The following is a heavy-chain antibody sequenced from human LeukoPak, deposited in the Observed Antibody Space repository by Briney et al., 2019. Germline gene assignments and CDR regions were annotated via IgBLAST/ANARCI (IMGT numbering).Heavy chain of an antibody. V-gene: IGHV3-30*02. CDR3: AKNYYYDSSGSSAFDI. J-gene: IGHJ3*02. CDR2: IRYDGSNK. Sequence: GGSLRLSCAASGFTFSSYGMHWVRQAPGKRLEWVAFIRYDGSNKYYADSVKGRFTISRDNSKNTLYLQMNSLRAEDTAVYYCAKNYYYDSSGSSAFDIWGQGTMVTVSS. CDR1: GFTFSSYG. D-gene: IGHD3-22*01.